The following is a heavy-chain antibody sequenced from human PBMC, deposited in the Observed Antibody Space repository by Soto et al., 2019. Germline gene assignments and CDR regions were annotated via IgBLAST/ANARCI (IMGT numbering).Heavy chain of an antibody. CDR2: IIPIFGTA. CDR3: ARGGHRDYYYYGMDV. J-gene: IGHJ6*02. CDR1: GGTFSSYS. V-gene: IGHV1-69*13. Sequence: ASVKFSCKASGGTFSSYSISRVRQAPGQGLEWMGGIIPIFGTANYAQKFQGRVTITADESTSTAYMELSSLRSEDMAVYYCARGGHRDYYYYGMDVWGQGTTVTVSS.